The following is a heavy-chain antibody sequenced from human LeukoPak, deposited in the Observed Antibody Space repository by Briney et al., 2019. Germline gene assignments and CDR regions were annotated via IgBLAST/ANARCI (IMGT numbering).Heavy chain of an antibody. Sequence: GASVKVSCKASGGTLSSYAISWVRQAPGQGLEWMGGIIPIFGTANYAQKFQGRVTITADESTSTAYMELSSLRSEDTAVYYCASNSGIRGYFDYWGQGTLVTVSS. CDR2: IIPIFGTA. D-gene: IGHD7-27*01. V-gene: IGHV1-69*13. CDR3: ASNSGIRGYFDY. CDR1: GGTLSSYA. J-gene: IGHJ4*02.